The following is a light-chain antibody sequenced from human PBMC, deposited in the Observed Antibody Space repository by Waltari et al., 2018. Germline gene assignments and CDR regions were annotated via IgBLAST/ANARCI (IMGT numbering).Light chain of an antibody. CDR2: EVL. CDR1: YSNVGIYDL. V-gene: IGLV2-23*02. Sequence: QSALTQPASVSGSLGQSISLSCSGTYSNVGIYDLVSWYPQRPGEAPKLLIYEVLKRPSRVSNRFSGSKSGNAASLTISALQPEDEGTYYCCSYASSSPRLIFGGGTELTVL. J-gene: IGLJ2*01. CDR3: CSYASSSPRLI.